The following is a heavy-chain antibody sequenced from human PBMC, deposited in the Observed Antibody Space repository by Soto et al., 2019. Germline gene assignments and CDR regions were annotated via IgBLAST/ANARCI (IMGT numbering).Heavy chain of an antibody. CDR2: VYIRGST. CDR1: GDSISSYY. Sequence: VQLQESGPGLVKPSETLSLTCAVSGDSISSYYWSWIRQPAGKGLEWLGRVYIRGSTIYNPSLESRVAMSVDTSKNQFSLKLTSMTAADTAVYYCARSYRHCNTTSCYYYAMDVWGQGTTVTVSS. J-gene: IGHJ6*02. V-gene: IGHV4-4*07. D-gene: IGHD2-2*01. CDR3: ARSYRHCNTTSCYYYAMDV.